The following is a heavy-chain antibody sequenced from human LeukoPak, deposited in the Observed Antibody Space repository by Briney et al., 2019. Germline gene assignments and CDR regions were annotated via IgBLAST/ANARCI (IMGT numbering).Heavy chain of an antibody. CDR2: IYYSGST. Sequence: SETLSLTCTVSGGSISSYYWSWIRQPPGKGLEWIGYIYYSGSTNYNPSLKSRVTISVDTSKNQFSLKLSSVTAADTAVYYCARARQWELLEALDAFDIWGQGTMVTVSS. CDR1: GGSISSYY. D-gene: IGHD1-26*01. J-gene: IGHJ3*02. V-gene: IGHV4-59*01. CDR3: ARARQWELLEALDAFDI.